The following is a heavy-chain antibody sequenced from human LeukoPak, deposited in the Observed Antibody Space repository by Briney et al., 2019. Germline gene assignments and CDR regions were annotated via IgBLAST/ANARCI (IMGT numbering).Heavy chain of an antibody. V-gene: IGHV7-4-1*02. CDR3: ARDLAEIRFLEPENVFDY. CDR2: INTNTGNP. J-gene: IGHJ4*02. D-gene: IGHD3-3*01. CDR1: GYTFTSYA. Sequence: ASVKVSCKASGYTFTSYAMNWVRQAPGQGLEWMGWINTNTGNPTYAQGFTGRFVFSLDTSVSTAYLQISSLKAEDTAVYHCARDLAEIRFLEPENVFDYWGQGTLVTVSS.